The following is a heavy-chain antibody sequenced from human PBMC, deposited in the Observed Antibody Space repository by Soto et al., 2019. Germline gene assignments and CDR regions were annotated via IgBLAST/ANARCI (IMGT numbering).Heavy chain of an antibody. J-gene: IGHJ4*02. Sequence: LSLTCAVSGYSISSGYYWGWIRQPPGKGLEWIGSIYHSGSTYYNPSLKSRVTISVDTSKNQFSLKLSSVTAADTAVYYCARDCKSPYDFWSGYSCYWGQGTLVTVYS. CDR2: IYHSGST. CDR1: GYSISSGYY. CDR3: ARDCKSPYDFWSGYSCY. D-gene: IGHD3-3*01. V-gene: IGHV4-38-2*02.